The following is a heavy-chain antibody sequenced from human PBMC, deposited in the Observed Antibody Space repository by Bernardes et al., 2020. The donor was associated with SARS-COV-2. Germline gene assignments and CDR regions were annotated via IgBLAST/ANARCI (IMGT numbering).Heavy chain of an antibody. CDR3: ARGNTFYFDSSGLGAFDI. J-gene: IGHJ3*02. CDR2: VHYSGST. V-gene: IGHV4-31*03. CDR1: GGSISSSGHY. Sequence: TLSLTCTVAGGSISSSGHYWSWIRQHPGRGLEWIGYVHYSGSTFYSPSLKSRVSMSADTSKNQFSLKLTSVTAADTAVYYCARGNTFYFDSSGLGAFDIWGQGTMVTVSS. D-gene: IGHD3-22*01.